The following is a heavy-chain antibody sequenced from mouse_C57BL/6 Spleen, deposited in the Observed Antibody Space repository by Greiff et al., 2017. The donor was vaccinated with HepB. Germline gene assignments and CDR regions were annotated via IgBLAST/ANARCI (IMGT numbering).Heavy chain of an antibody. V-gene: IGHV3-1*01. D-gene: IGHD1-1*01. Sequence: DVKLQESGPGMVKPSQSLSLTCTVTGYSITSGYDWHWIRHFPGNKLEWMGYISYSGSTNYNPSLKSRISITHDTSKTHFFLKLNSVTTEDTATYYCARGDYGSSFHYWGQGTTLTVSS. CDR3: ARGDYGSSFHY. CDR1: GYSITSGYD. CDR2: ISYSGST. J-gene: IGHJ2*01.